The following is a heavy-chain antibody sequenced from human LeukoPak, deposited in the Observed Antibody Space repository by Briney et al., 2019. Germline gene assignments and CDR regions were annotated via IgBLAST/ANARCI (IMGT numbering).Heavy chain of an antibody. CDR2: IYHSGST. D-gene: IGHD7-27*01. CDR1: GGSISSGGYY. V-gene: IGHV4-30-2*01. Sequence: SETLSLTCTVSGGSISSGGYYWSWIRQPPGKGLEWIGYIYHSGSTYYNPSLKSRVTISVDRSKNQFSLKLSSVTAADTAVYYCASSPLANWGIYFDYWGQGTLVTVSS. CDR3: ASSPLANWGIYFDY. J-gene: IGHJ4*02.